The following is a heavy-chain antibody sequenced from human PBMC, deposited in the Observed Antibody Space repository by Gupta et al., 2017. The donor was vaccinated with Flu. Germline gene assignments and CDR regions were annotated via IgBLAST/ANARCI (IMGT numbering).Heavy chain of an antibody. D-gene: IGHD3-16*02. V-gene: IGHV1-69*01. J-gene: IGHJ3*01. Sequence: VQLVQSGAEVKKPGSSVTVSCRTTGVIFSANAIFWVRQAPGQGLEWMGGISPLFGTVTYAQKFQGRVTISAEQSTHKVTMELKSLRSDDSAMYYCARAQGNYLRDASDVWGQGTMVTVSS. CDR3: ARAQGNYLRDASDV. CDR1: GVIFSANA. CDR2: ISPLFGTV.